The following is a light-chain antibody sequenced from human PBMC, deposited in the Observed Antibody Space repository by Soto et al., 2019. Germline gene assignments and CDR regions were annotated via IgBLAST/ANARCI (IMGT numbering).Light chain of an antibody. CDR1: QSVGTN. Sequence: EIVMTQSPDTLSVSPGERATLSCRASQSVGTNLAWYQQKPGQAPRFLIYGASTRATGVPARFSGSGSGTDFTLTISSLQSEDFAFFYCQQYNNWPQTFGQGTEVEIK. V-gene: IGKV3-15*01. CDR3: QQYNNWPQT. J-gene: IGKJ1*01. CDR2: GAS.